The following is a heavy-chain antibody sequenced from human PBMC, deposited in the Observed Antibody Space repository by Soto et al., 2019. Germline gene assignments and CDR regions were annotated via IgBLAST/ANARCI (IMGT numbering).Heavy chain of an antibody. CDR3: ARTRADYDFWSGLDY. Sequence: PGGSLRLSCAASGFTFSSYGMHWVRQAPGKGLEWVAVIWYDGSNKYYADSVKGRFTISRDNSKNTLYLQMNSLRAEDTAVYYCARTRADYDFWSGLDYWGQGTLVTVSS. CDR2: IWYDGSNK. V-gene: IGHV3-33*01. J-gene: IGHJ4*02. D-gene: IGHD3-3*01. CDR1: GFTFSSYG.